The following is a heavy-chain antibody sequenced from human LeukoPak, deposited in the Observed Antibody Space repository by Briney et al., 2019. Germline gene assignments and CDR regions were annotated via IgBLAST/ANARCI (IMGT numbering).Heavy chain of an antibody. Sequence: GGSLRLSCVASGFTFGKYWMSWVRQAPGKGLEWVANIKQDGGEKYHVDSVKGRFTISRDNAKNSLYLQMNSLRVEDTAVYYCARDGRPLDYWGQGTLVTVSS. J-gene: IGHJ4*02. CDR2: IKQDGGEK. V-gene: IGHV3-7*03. CDR1: GFTFGKYW. CDR3: ARDGRPLDY.